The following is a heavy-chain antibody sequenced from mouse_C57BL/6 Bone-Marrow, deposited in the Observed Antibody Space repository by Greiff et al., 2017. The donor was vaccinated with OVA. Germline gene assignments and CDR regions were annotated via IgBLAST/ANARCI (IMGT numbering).Heavy chain of an antibody. CDR2: IYPRSGNT. J-gene: IGHJ4*01. CDR1: GYTFTSYG. CDR3: ARFPFYGSSYDPLLSMDY. Sequence: VQLQQSGAELARPGASVKLSCKASGYTFTSYGISWVKQRTGQGLEWIGEIYPRSGNTYYNEKFKGKATLTADKSSSTAHMELRSLTSEDSAVYFCARFPFYGSSYDPLLSMDYWGQGTSVTVSS. V-gene: IGHV1-81*01. D-gene: IGHD1-1*01.